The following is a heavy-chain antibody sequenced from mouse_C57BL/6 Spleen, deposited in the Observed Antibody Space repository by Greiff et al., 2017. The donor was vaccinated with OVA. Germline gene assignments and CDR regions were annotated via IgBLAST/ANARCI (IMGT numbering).Heavy chain of an antibody. V-gene: IGHV5-4*01. CDR3: ARALSTMVTTFAMDY. CDR2: ISDGGSYT. CDR1: GFTFSSYA. D-gene: IGHD2-2*01. J-gene: IGHJ4*01. Sequence: EVQRVESGGGLVKPGGSLKLSCAASGFTFSSYAMSWVRQTPEKRLEWVATISDGGSYTYYPDNVKGRFTISRDNAKNNLYLQMSHLKSEDTAMYYCARALSTMVTTFAMDYWGQGTSVTVSS.